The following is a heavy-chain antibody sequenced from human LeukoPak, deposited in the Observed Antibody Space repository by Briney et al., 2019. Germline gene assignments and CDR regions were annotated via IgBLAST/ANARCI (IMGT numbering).Heavy chain of an antibody. CDR2: ISSSGSTI. D-gene: IGHD3-10*02. CDR3: AELGITMIGGV. Sequence: GGSLRLSCAASGFTFSSYSMNWVRQAPGKGLEWVSYISSSGSTIYYADSVKGRFTISRDNAKNSLYLQMNSLRTEDTAVYYCAELGITMIGGVWGKGTTVTISS. V-gene: IGHV3-48*04. J-gene: IGHJ6*04. CDR1: GFTFSSYS.